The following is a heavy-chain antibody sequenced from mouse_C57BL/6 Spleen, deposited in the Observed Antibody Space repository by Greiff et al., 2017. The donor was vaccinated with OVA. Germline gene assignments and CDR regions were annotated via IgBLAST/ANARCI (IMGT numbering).Heavy chain of an antibody. CDR2: IYPGGGYT. Sequence: QVQLKESGAELVRPGPSVKMSCKASGYTFTNYWIGWAKQRPGHGLEWIGDIYPGGGYTNYNEKFKGKATLTADKSSSTAYMQFSSLTSEDSAIYYCARGGTTVVAGFDYWGQGTTLTVSS. D-gene: IGHD1-1*01. CDR3: ARGGTTVVAGFDY. J-gene: IGHJ2*01. V-gene: IGHV1-63*01. CDR1: GYTFTNYW.